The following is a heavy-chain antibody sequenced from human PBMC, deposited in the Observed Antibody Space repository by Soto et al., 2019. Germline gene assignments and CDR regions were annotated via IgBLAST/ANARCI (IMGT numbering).Heavy chain of an antibody. D-gene: IGHD2-2*01. V-gene: IGHV3-23*01. CDR3: AKLGSSTWSPHYYFDY. CDR1: GFTFSSYA. CDR2: ITGSGSDT. J-gene: IGHJ4*02. Sequence: GGSLRLSCAASGFTFSSYAMGWVRQAPGQGLEWVSAITGSGSDTYYLDSVKGRFTISRDNSKNTLYLQMNSLRAEDAAIYYCAKLGSSTWSPHYYFDYWGQGTLVTVSS.